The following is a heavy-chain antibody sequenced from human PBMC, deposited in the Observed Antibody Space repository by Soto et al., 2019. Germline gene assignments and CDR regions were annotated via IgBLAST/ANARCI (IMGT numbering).Heavy chain of an antibody. Sequence: QVQLQESGPGLVKPSGTLSLTCAVSGGSISSSNWWSWVRQPPGKGLEWIGEIYHSGSTNYNPSLQSRVTISVDKSKNQFSLKLSSVTAADTAVYYCARIDYYGSGSKTIDYWGQGTLVTVSS. D-gene: IGHD3-10*01. CDR2: IYHSGST. J-gene: IGHJ4*02. CDR1: GGSISSSNW. CDR3: ARIDYYGSGSKTIDY. V-gene: IGHV4-4*02.